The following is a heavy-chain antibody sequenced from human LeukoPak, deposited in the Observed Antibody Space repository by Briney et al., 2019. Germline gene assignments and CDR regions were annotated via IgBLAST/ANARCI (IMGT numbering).Heavy chain of an antibody. Sequence: GGSLRLTCAASGFTFSSYSMNWVRQAPGKGLEWFSSISSSSSYIYYADSVKGRFTISRDNAKNSLYLQMNSLRAEDTAVYYCARVFRQWLDTNGFDYWGQGTLVTVSS. V-gene: IGHV3-21*01. CDR2: ISSSSSYI. CDR1: GFTFSSYS. CDR3: ARVFRQWLDTNGFDY. D-gene: IGHD6-19*01. J-gene: IGHJ4*02.